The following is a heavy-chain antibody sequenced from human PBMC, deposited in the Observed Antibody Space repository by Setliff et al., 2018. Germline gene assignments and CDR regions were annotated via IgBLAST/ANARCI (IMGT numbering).Heavy chain of an antibody. D-gene: IGHD3-22*01. CDR3: ARGRIHDSSDYIGNWFDP. CDR1: GYTFTGYY. CDR2: INVNSGDT. Sequence: ALVKVSCKASGYTFTGYYIHWVRQAPGEGLEWMGCINVNSGDTNYAQKFQGRVIVTRDTSSSTAYMELRSLRPDDTAVYFCARGRIHDSSDYIGNWFDPWGQGTLVTVSS. J-gene: IGHJ5*02. V-gene: IGHV1-2*02.